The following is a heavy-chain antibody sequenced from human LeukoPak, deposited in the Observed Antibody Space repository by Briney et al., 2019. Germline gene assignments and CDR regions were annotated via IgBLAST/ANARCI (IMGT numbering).Heavy chain of an antibody. Sequence: ASVKVSCKASGYTFTSYGISWVRQAPGQGLEWVGWISAYNGNTNYAQKLQGRVTMTTDTSTSTAYMELRSLRSDDTAVYYCARVPLLRFLEWLSGYFDYWGQGTLVTVSS. CDR1: GYTFTSYG. CDR2: ISAYNGNT. D-gene: IGHD3-3*01. CDR3: ARVPLLRFLEWLSGYFDY. V-gene: IGHV1-18*01. J-gene: IGHJ4*02.